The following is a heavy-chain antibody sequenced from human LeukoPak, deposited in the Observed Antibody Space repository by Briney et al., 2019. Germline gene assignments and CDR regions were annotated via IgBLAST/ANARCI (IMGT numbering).Heavy chain of an antibody. J-gene: IGHJ3*02. CDR1: GFTVSSNY. CDR3: ARTLTYYYDSSGYYTDAFDI. V-gene: IGHV3-66*01. D-gene: IGHD3-22*01. Sequence: GSLSLSCAASGFTVSSNYMSWVSQAPGKGLEWVSVIYSGGSTYYADSVKGRVTISRQNSKNTLYLQMNRLRAEDTAVYYCARTLTYYYDSSGYYTDAFDIWVRGRMVTVSS. CDR2: IYSGGST.